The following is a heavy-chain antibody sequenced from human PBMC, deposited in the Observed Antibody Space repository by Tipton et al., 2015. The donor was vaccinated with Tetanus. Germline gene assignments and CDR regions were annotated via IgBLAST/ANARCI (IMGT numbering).Heavy chain of an antibody. J-gene: IGHJ4*02. CDR2: IYYTELT. Sequence: TLSLTCTVSRGSINSGTFYWDWIRQPPGKGLEWIGNIYYTELTSYTPSLESRVKISVDTSKNHFSLTLTSVTAADTAVYYCARGLPREPFYFDYWGQGKQVSVYS. D-gene: IGHD1-26*01. V-gene: IGHV4-39*07. CDR3: ARGLPREPFYFDY. CDR1: RGSINSGTFY.